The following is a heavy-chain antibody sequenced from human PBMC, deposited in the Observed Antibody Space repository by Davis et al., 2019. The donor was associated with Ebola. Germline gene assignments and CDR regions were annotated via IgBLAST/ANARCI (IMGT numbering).Heavy chain of an antibody. CDR3: ARAPNYDVLTGTSSYYFDD. V-gene: IGHV1-18*04. CDR1: VYTFTSYG. J-gene: IGHJ4*02. Sequence: ASVKVSCKSSVYTFTSYGLVWVRQAPGLGLEWMGWISGFNTNTNFEQKFQGRVTVSKDTSTNTAYMDLRSLTSDDTAIYYCARAPNYDVLTGTSSYYFDDWGQGTLVTVSS. CDR2: ISGFNTNT. D-gene: IGHD3-9*01.